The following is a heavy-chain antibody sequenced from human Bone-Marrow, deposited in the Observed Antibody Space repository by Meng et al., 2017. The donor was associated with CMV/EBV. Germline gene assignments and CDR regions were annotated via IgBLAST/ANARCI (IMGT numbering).Heavy chain of an antibody. Sequence: GGSLRLSCAASGFTFSDYYMSWIRQAPGKGLEWVSYISGSGSTIYYADSVKGRFTISRDNAKNSLYLQMNSLRAEDTAVYYCARDVYCSGTSCYPTEYFYYGMDVWGQGTTVTVSS. D-gene: IGHD2-2*01. V-gene: IGHV3-11*04. CDR2: ISGSGSTI. CDR1: GFTFSDYY. CDR3: ARDVYCSGTSCYPTEYFYYGMDV. J-gene: IGHJ6*02.